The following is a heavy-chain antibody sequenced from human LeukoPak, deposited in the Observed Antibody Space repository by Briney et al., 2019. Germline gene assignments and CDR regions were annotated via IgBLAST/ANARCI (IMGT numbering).Heavy chain of an antibody. CDR1: GFTFSSYA. J-gene: IGHJ4*02. Sequence: GGSLRLSCAASGFTFSSYAMSWVRQAPGKGLEWVSVISGSGGSTYYADSVKGRFTISRDNSKKTVYLQMNSLRAEDTAVYYCAKDQDGNTAMVVSYWGQGTLVTVSS. CDR3: AKDQDGNTAMVVSY. V-gene: IGHV3-23*01. D-gene: IGHD5-18*01. CDR2: ISGSGGST.